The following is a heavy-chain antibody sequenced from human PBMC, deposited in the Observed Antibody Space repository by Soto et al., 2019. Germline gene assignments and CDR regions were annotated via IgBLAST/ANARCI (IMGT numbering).Heavy chain of an antibody. J-gene: IGHJ4*02. D-gene: IGHD6-19*01. V-gene: IGHV3-7*01. CDR3: ATTQWLVPFDY. Sequence: GGSLRLSCAASGFTFSSYWMSWVRQAPGKGLEWVANIKQDGSEKYYVDSVKGRFTISRDNAKNSLYLQMNSLRAEDTAVYYCATTQWLVPFDYWGQGTLVTVSS. CDR2: IKQDGSEK. CDR1: GFTFSSYW.